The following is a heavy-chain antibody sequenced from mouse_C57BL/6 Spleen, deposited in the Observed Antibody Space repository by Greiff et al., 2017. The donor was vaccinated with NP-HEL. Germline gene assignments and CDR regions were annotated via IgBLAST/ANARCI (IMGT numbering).Heavy chain of an antibody. CDR2: IDPNSGGT. Sequence: QVQLKESGAELVKPGASVKLSCKASGYTFTSYWMHWVKQRPGRGLEWIGRIDPNSGGTKYNEKFKSKATLTVDKPSSTAYMQLSSLTSEDSAVYYCAREAITTVVPYYYAMDYWGQGTSVTVSS. V-gene: IGHV1-72*01. CDR3: AREAITTVVPYYYAMDY. J-gene: IGHJ4*01. CDR1: GYTFTSYW. D-gene: IGHD1-1*01.